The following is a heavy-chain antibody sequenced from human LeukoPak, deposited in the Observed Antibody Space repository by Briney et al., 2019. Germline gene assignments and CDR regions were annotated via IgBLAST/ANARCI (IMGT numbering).Heavy chain of an antibody. CDR1: GFTFSSYA. CDR2: ISGSGGST. V-gene: IGHV3-23*01. D-gene: IGHD3-9*01. J-gene: IGHJ4*02. Sequence: GGSLRLSCAASGFTFSSYAMSWVRRAPGKGLEWVSAISGSGGSTYYADSVKGRFTISRDNSKNTLYLQMNSLRAEDTAVYYCALGDYDILTGYSFWGQGTLVTVSS. CDR3: ALGDYDILTGYSF.